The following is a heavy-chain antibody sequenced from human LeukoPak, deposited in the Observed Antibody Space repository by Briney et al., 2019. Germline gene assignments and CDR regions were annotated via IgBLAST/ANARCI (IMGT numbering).Heavy chain of an antibody. Sequence: VASVKVSCKASGGTFSSYAISWVRQAPGQGLEWMGRIIPILGIANYAQKLQGRVTMTTDTSTSTAYMELRSLRSDDTAVYYCARDVGLQDYWGQGTLVTVSS. CDR2: IIPILGIA. J-gene: IGHJ4*02. CDR3: ARDVGLQDY. V-gene: IGHV1-69*04. D-gene: IGHD4-11*01. CDR1: GGTFSSYA.